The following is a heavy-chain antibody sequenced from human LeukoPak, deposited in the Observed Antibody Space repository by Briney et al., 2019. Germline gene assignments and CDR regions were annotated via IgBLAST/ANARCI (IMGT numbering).Heavy chain of an antibody. CDR3: ARANTIFGGAFDY. J-gene: IGHJ4*02. CDR1: GFTFSSYW. V-gene: IGHV3-7*01. D-gene: IGHD3-3*01. Sequence: GGSLRLSCEASGFTFSSYWMSWVRQAPGKGLEWVANIKQDGGEKDYVDSVKGRFTISRDNAKNSLLLQMNSLRTEDTAVYYCARANTIFGGAFDYWGQGTLVTVSS. CDR2: IKQDGGEK.